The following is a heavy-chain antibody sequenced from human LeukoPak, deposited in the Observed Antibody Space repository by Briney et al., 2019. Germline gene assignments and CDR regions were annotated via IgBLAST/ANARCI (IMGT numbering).Heavy chain of an antibody. V-gene: IGHV3-21*01. CDR3: ARVPPMITFGGVIVYFDY. D-gene: IGHD3-16*02. J-gene: IGHJ4*02. CDR1: GFTFSSYS. CDR2: ISSSSSYI. Sequence: GGSLRLSCAASGFTFSSYSMNWVRQAPGKGLGWVSSISSSSSYIYYAGAVKGRFTISRDNAKNSLYLQMNSLRAEDTAVYYCARVPPMITFGGVIVYFDYWGQGTLVTVSS.